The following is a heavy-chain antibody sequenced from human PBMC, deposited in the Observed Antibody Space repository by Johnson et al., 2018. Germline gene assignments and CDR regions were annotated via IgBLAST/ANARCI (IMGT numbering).Heavy chain of an antibody. V-gene: IGHV3-30*18. D-gene: IGHD3-16*01. Sequence: QVQLVESGGGVVQPGRSLRLSCAASGFTFSSYGMNWVRQAPGKGLEWVAVICYDGSNKYDAESVKGRFTISRDNSKNTLYLQMNSLRAEDTAVYYCAKPWGSMDGWGQGTTVTVSS. CDR3: AKPWGSMDG. CDR1: GFTFSSYG. CDR2: ICYDGSNK. J-gene: IGHJ6*02.